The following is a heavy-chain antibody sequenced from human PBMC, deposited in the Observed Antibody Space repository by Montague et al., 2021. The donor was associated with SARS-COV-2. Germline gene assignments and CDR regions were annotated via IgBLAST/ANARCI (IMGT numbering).Heavy chain of an antibody. Sequence: SLRLSCAASGFTFSSYGMHWVRQTPGKGLEWVAVVWYDGSNKYYADSVKGRFTISRDNSKNTLYLQMNSLRAEDTAVYYCARTGILTGSYYYYYYMDVWGKGTTVTVSS. CDR2: VWYDGSNK. CDR1: GFTFSSYG. J-gene: IGHJ6*03. CDR3: ARTGILTGSYYYYYYMDV. D-gene: IGHD3-9*01. V-gene: IGHV3-33*01.